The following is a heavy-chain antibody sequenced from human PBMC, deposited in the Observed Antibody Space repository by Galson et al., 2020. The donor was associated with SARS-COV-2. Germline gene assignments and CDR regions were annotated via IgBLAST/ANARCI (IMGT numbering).Heavy chain of an antibody. Sequence: ASVKVSCKASGSTFTGYYMHWVRHAPGQGLEWLGWLNPNSGGTTYAHKFHSRVTMTRDTSISTDYMELSRLKSDDTVVYYCTRGPHVLRSFGWLPSPFDYWGQGTLVTVSS. CDR3: TRGPHVLRSFGWLPSPFDY. D-gene: IGHD3-9*01. V-gene: IGHV1-2*02. CDR2: LNPNSGGT. J-gene: IGHJ4*02. CDR1: GSTFTGYY.